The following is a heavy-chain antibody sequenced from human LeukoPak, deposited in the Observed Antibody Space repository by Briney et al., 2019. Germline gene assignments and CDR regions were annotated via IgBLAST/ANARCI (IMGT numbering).Heavy chain of an antibody. CDR2: ISSSSNYI. Sequence: GGSLRLSCAASGFTFSSYSMSWVRQAPGKGLEWVSSISSSSNYIYYADSLKGRFTISRDNAKNSLYLQMNRLRAEDTAVYYCARDQGGTIGLYHYYYMDVWGKGTTVTVSS. D-gene: IGHD1-7*01. V-gene: IGHV3-21*01. CDR1: GFTFSSYS. J-gene: IGHJ6*03. CDR3: ARDQGGTIGLYHYYYMDV.